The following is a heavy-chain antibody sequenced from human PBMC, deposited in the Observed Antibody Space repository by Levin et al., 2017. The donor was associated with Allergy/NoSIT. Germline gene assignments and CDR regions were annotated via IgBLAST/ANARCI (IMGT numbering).Heavy chain of an antibody. J-gene: IGHJ4*02. CDR2: ISSSGSNR. V-gene: IGHV3-48*03. CDR1: GFTFSSYE. CDR3: ARAYCSSTSCYGVDY. Sequence: GESLKISCAASGFTFSSYEVNWVRQAPGKGLEWVSQISSSGSNRFYADSVKGRFTISRDNAKNSLYLQMNSLRAEDTAVYYCARAYCSSTSCYGVDYWGQGTLVTVSS. D-gene: IGHD2-2*01.